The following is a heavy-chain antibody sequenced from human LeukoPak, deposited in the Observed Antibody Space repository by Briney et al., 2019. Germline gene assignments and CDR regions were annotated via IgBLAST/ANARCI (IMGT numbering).Heavy chain of an antibody. CDR2: ISAYNGNT. CDR3: ARGGGALYNWNDLRLDY. CDR1: GYTFTSYG. V-gene: IGHV1-18*01. Sequence: ASVKVSCKASGYTFTSYGISWVRQAPGQGLEWMGWISAYNGNTNYAQKLQGRVTMTTDTSTSTAYMELRSLRSDDTAVYYCARGGGALYNWNDLRLDYWGQGTLVTVSS. D-gene: IGHD1-20*01. J-gene: IGHJ4*02.